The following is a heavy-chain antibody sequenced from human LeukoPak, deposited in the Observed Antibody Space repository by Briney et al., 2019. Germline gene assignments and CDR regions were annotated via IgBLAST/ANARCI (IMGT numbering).Heavy chain of an antibody. V-gene: IGHV1-18*01. D-gene: IGHD5-24*01. CDR1: GYTFTSYG. J-gene: IGHJ4*02. CDR3: ARDPGRDGYNVSDY. Sequence: GASVKVSCKASGYTFTSYGISWVRQAPGQGLEWMGWISAYNGNTNYAQKLQGRVTMTTDTSTSTAYMELRSLRSEDTAVYYCARDPGRDGYNVSDYWGQGTLVTVSS. CDR2: ISAYNGNT.